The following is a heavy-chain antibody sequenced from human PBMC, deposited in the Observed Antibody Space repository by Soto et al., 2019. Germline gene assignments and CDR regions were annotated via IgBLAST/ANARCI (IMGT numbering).Heavy chain of an antibody. CDR1: GFTFSSYA. D-gene: IGHD3-16*01. V-gene: IGHV3-23*01. CDR2: ISGYGGST. J-gene: IGHJ4*02. CDR3: AKDTTGGENSFQFLDRLYY. Sequence: GGSLRLSCAASGFTFSSYAMSWVRQAPGKGLEWVADISGYGGSTYYADSVKGRFTISRDNSKNMLYLQMNSLRAEDTAVYYCAKDTTGGENSFQFLDRLYYWGQGTLVTVSS.